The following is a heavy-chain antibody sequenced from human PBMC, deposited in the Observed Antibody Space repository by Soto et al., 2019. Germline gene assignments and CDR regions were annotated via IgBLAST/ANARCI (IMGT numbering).Heavy chain of an antibody. Sequence: VQLQQSGPGLVEPSETLSLTCSVSGGSVSSGGFHWSWIRESPGKGLQFIGSIFYNGTANYSPSLKNRVTISIDTSQSQFSLKLVSVAAADTAVYYCARIGGWYDIDFWGQGNLVTVSS. CDR1: GGSVSSGGFH. V-gene: IGHV4-61*08. CDR3: ARIGGWYDIDF. D-gene: IGHD6-19*01. J-gene: IGHJ4*02. CDR2: IFYNGTA.